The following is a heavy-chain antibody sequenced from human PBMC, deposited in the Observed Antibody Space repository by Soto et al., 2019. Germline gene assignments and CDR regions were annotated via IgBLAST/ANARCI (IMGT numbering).Heavy chain of an antibody. Sequence: SETLSLTCSVSGGSISSVGHYWTWIRQQPGRGLEWIGYIYYSGSTDYNPSLKSRVTISVDRSKNQFSLNLSSVTAADTAIYYCARESGGYDSSTRYGLDVWGQGTTVTVSS. J-gene: IGHJ6*02. V-gene: IGHV4-31*03. D-gene: IGHD6-25*01. CDR3: ARESGGYDSSTRYGLDV. CDR1: GGSISSVGHY. CDR2: IYYSGST.